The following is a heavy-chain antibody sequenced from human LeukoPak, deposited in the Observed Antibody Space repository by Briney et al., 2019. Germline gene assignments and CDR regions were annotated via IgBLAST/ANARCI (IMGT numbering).Heavy chain of an antibody. CDR3: ARESPTLANWFDP. J-gene: IGHJ5*02. CDR1: GGSISSSSYY. Sequence: SETLSLTCTVSGGSISSSSYYWGWIRQPPGKGLEWIGSIYYSGSTYYNPSLKSRVTISVDTSKNQFSLKLSSVTAADTVVYYCARESPTLANWFDPWGQGTLVTVSS. V-gene: IGHV4-39*02. D-gene: IGHD2-15*01. CDR2: IYYSGST.